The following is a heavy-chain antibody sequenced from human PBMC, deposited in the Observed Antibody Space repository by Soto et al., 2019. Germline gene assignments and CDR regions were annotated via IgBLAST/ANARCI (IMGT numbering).Heavy chain of an antibody. V-gene: IGHV3-15*01. D-gene: IGHD3-22*01. Sequence: GGSLRLSCAASGFTFSNAGMSGVRQAPGKGLEWVGRIKSKNGGGTTDYAAPVKGRFTISRDDSKNTLYLQMNSLKTEDQAVYYCTTADDSSGYYLIDSWGQGTLVPVSS. CDR3: TTADDSSGYYLIDS. CDR2: IKSKNGGGTT. J-gene: IGHJ4*02. CDR1: GFTFSNAG.